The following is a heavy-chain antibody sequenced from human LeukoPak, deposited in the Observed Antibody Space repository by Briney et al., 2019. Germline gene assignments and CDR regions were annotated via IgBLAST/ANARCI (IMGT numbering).Heavy chain of an antibody. Sequence: GASVKVSCKASGYTFTGYYMHWVRQAPGQGLEWMGWINPNSGGTNYAQKFQGRVTMTRDTSISTAYMELSRLRSDDKAVYYCARDSIAAAGTDPFYYYYYGMDVWGQGTTVTVSS. CDR1: GYTFTGYY. CDR3: ARDSIAAAGTDPFYYYYYGMDV. V-gene: IGHV1-2*02. CDR2: INPNSGGT. D-gene: IGHD6-13*01. J-gene: IGHJ6*02.